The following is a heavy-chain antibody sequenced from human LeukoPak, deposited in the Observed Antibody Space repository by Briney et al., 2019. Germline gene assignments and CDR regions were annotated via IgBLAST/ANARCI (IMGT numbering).Heavy chain of an antibody. V-gene: IGHV4-59*01. CDR3: ARVVGFGEPDAFDI. D-gene: IGHD3-10*01. Sequence: SETLSLTCTVSGGSISSYYWSWIRQPPGKGLEWIGYIYYSGSTNYNPSLKSRVTISVDTSKNQFSLKLSSVTAADTAVYYCARVVGFGEPDAFDIWGQGTMVTVSS. CDR1: GGSISSYY. CDR2: IYYSGST. J-gene: IGHJ3*02.